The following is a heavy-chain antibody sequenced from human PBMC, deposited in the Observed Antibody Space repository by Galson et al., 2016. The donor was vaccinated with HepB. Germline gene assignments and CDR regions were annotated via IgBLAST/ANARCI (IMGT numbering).Heavy chain of an antibody. CDR3: AKSLPLWFGEFMARYYAMDV. J-gene: IGHJ6*02. CDR2: IGTSGGST. V-gene: IGHV3-23*01. Sequence: SLRLSCAASGFTFRSYAMSWVRQAPGKGLEWVSSIGTSGGSTYYADSVKGRFTISRDNSKSTLYLQMNSLRAEDTAVYYCAKSLPLWFGEFMARYYAMDVWGQGTTVTVSS. D-gene: IGHD3-10*01. CDR1: GFTFRSYA.